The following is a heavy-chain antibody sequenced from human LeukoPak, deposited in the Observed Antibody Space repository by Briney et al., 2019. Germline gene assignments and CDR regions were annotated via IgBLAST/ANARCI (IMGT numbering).Heavy chain of an antibody. CDR1: GFTFSSYA. V-gene: IGHV3-23*01. D-gene: IGHD4-11*01. CDR2: ISGSGGST. Sequence: GGSLRLSCAASGFTFSSYAMSWVRQAPGKGLEWVSAISGSGGSTYYADSVKGRFTISRDNSKNTLYLQMNSLRAEDTAVYYCAKDHPKDYSKNGYWFDPWGQGTLVTVSS. J-gene: IGHJ5*02. CDR3: AKDHPKDYSKNGYWFDP.